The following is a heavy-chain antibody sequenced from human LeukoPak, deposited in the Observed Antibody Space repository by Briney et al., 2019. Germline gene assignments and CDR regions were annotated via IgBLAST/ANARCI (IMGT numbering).Heavy chain of an antibody. CDR1: GYTFTSYA. CDR2: INAGNGNT. J-gene: IGHJ4*02. V-gene: IGHV1-3*01. Sequence: WASVTVSCKASGYTFTSYAMHWVRQAPGQRLEWMGWINAGNGNTKYSQKFQGRVTITRDTSATTAYLELSSLSSEDTAVYYCATFLNTGSYFFYFDSWGQGTLVTVSS. CDR3: ATFLNTGSYFFYFDS. D-gene: IGHD1-26*01.